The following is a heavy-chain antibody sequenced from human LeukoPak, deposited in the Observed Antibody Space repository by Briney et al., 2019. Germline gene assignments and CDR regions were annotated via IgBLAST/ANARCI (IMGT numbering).Heavy chain of an antibody. J-gene: IGHJ4*02. CDR2: INPSGGST. CDR1: GYTFTSYY. D-gene: IGHD3-9*01. Sequence: ASVKVSCKASGYTFTSYYMHWVRQAPGQGLEWMGIINPSGGSTSYAQKFQGRVTMTRDMCTSTVYMELSSLRSEDTAVYYCARDPHYDILTGWFDYWGQGTLVTVSS. CDR3: ARDPHYDILTGWFDY. V-gene: IGHV1-46*01.